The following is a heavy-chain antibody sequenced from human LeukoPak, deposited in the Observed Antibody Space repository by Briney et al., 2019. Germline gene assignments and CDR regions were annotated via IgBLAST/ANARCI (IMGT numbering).Heavy chain of an antibody. D-gene: IGHD2-15*01. J-gene: IGHJ5*02. CDR2: ISSSSSYI. CDR1: GFTFSSYS. CDR3: ARDPHCSGGSCYSGNGRFDP. V-gene: IGHV3-21*01. Sequence: PGGSLRLSRAASGFTFSSYSMNWVRQAPGKGLEWVSSISSSSSYIYYADSVKGRFTISRDNAKNSLYLQMNSLRAEDTAVYYCARDPHCSGGSCYSGNGRFDPWGQGTLVTVSS.